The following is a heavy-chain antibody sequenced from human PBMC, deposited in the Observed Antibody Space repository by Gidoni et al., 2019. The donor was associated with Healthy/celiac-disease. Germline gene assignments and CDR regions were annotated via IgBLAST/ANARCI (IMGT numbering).Heavy chain of an antibody. Sequence: QVQLQESGPVLVKPSDTLSLTCTFSGGSVITCNYYWSWIRQPPGKGLEWIGYIYYSGSTNYNPSLKSRVTISVDTSKNQFSLKLSSVTAADTAVYYCARRNGFGQIRWGSYYYYGMDVWGQGTTVTVSS. CDR3: ARRNGFGQIRWGSYYYYGMDV. CDR1: GGSVITCNYY. D-gene: IGHD3-10*01. V-gene: IGHV4-61*01. J-gene: IGHJ6*02. CDR2: IYYSGST.